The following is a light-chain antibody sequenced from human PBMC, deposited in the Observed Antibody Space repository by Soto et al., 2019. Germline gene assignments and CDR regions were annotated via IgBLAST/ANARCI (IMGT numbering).Light chain of an antibody. CDR1: QSVDSSF. J-gene: IGKJ1*01. CDR2: GAS. V-gene: IGKV3-20*01. Sequence: EIVLTQSPGSLSLSPGERATLSCRASQSVDSSFFAWYQKKPGQAPRLLIYGASKRATGSPDRFSGSGSGTDFTLTRSRLEPEDFAVYYYQQYVSSVTFGQGTKVEIK. CDR3: QQYVSSVT.